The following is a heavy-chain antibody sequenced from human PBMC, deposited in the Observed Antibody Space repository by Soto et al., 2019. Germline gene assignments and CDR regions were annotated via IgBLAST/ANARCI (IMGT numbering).Heavy chain of an antibody. CDR1: GGSISSYY. D-gene: IGHD4-17*01. CDR2: IYYSGST. CDR3: ARHPDRVTTRVGWFDP. V-gene: IGHV4-59*08. J-gene: IGHJ5*02. Sequence: QVQLQESGPGLVKPSETLSLTCTVSGGSISSYYWSWIRQPPGKGLEWIGYIYYSGSTNYNPSLKSRVTLSVDTSKNQFSLKLSSVTAADTAVYYCARHPDRVTTRVGWFDPWGQGTLVTVSS.